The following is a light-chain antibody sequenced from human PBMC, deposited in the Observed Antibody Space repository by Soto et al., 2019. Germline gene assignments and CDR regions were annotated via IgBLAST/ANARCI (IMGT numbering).Light chain of an antibody. CDR1: QTIRKY. CDR2: GAS. V-gene: IGKV1-39*01. J-gene: IGKJ1*01. Sequence: DIQMTQSPSSLSASVGDRVTITCRASQTIRKYLNWYQQKPGKAPNLLIYGASTLQTGVPSRFSGSASGTGFTLTISSLQPEDFATYFCQQSYTTPRTFGQGTKVEI. CDR3: QQSYTTPRT.